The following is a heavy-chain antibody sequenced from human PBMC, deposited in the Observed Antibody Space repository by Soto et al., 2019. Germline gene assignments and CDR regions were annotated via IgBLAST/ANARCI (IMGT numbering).Heavy chain of an antibody. Sequence: PGGSLRLSCAASAFTFSDYYMGWIRQAPGKGLEWLSYISGNGNTIYYADSVKGRLTVSRDNTKNLLYLQMNSLRAEDTAVYYCAASAVVAAHYWGQGALVTVSS. CDR3: AASAVVAAHY. CDR1: AFTFSDYY. V-gene: IGHV3-11*01. CDR2: ISGNGNTI. J-gene: IGHJ4*02. D-gene: IGHD2-15*01.